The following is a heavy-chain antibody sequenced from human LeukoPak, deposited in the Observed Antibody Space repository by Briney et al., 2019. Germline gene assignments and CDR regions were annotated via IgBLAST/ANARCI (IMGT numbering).Heavy chain of an antibody. CDR2: ISFDGSAK. Sequence: PGRSLRLSCAASGFTFSNYGMHWVRQAPGKGLEWVSVISFDGSAKYYADSVKGRFTISRDNSKNTLYLQMNSLRAEDTVVYYCAEDHFHGSGSYFPLDYWGQGTLVTVSS. J-gene: IGHJ4*02. CDR1: GFTFSNYG. CDR3: AEDHFHGSGSYFPLDY. D-gene: IGHD3-10*01. V-gene: IGHV3-30*18.